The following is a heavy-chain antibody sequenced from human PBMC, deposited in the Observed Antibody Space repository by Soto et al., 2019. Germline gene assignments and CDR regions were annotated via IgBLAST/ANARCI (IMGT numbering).Heavy chain of an antibody. J-gene: IGHJ6*02. Sequence: XSVKVSCKASGYTFSCYSITWVRQAPGQGLEWMGRISGYNGNTNYARTLRGRLTLTTDTSTSTAYMELRSLTSDDTAVYYCARDVFCGGAPACPDMDVWGQGTTVTVSS. D-gene: IGHD2-21*01. CDR1: GYTFSCYS. CDR2: ISGYNGNT. V-gene: IGHV1-18*04. CDR3: ARDVFCGGAPACPDMDV.